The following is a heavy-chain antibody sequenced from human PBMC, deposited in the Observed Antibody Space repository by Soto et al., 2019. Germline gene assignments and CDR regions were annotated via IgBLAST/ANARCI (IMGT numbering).Heavy chain of an antibody. J-gene: IGHJ3*02. CDR1: GGSISSGGYS. CDR3: ARRITGTTFGGERGAFDI. V-gene: IGHV4-30-2*01. CDR2: IYHSGST. D-gene: IGHD1-20*01. Sequence: QLQLQESGSGLVKPSQTLSLTCAVSGGSISSGGYSWSWIRQPPGKGLEWIGYIYHSGSTYYNPSLKSRVTISVDRAKNQFSLKLSSVTAADTAVYYCARRITGTTFGGERGAFDIRGQGTMVTGSS.